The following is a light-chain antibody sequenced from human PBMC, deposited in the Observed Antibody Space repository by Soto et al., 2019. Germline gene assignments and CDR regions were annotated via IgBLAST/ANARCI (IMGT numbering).Light chain of an antibody. J-gene: IGLJ2*01. CDR2: QDN. V-gene: IGLV3-1*01. Sequence: SYELTQPPSVSVSPGQTASVTCSGDKVGDKYACWYRQKPGQSPVLVIYQDNKRPSGIPERFSGSNSGNTATLTIRGTQAMDEADYYCQVWDSSTVVFGGGTKVTVL. CDR1: KVGDKY. CDR3: QVWDSSTVV.